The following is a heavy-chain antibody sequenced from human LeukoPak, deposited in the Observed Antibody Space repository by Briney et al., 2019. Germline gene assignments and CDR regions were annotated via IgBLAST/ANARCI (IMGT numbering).Heavy chain of an antibody. J-gene: IGHJ4*02. CDR1: GGSIRGYY. V-gene: IGHV4-4*07. CDR2: IYSSGTT. D-gene: IGHD3-22*01. Sequence: SETLSLTCTVSGGSIRGYYWSWIRQSAEKGLEWIGRIYSSGTTNYNPSLKSRVTNSVDPSENQFSLKILSVTAAGPALYYCARGGWLDPFDSWGQGTLAIVSS. CDR3: ARGGWLDPFDS.